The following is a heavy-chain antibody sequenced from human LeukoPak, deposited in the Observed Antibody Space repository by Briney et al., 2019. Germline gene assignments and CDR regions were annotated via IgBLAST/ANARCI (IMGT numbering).Heavy chain of an antibody. D-gene: IGHD3/OR15-3a*01. CDR3: ARQTGSGLFILP. Sequence: SETLSLTCTVSGGSISSSSYYWGWIRQPPGKGLEWIGSIYYSGSTYYNPSLKSRVAISVDTSKNQFSLRLTSVTAADTAVYYCARQTGSGLFILPGGQGTLVTVSS. CDR2: IYYSGST. CDR1: GGSISSSSYY. V-gene: IGHV4-39*01. J-gene: IGHJ4*02.